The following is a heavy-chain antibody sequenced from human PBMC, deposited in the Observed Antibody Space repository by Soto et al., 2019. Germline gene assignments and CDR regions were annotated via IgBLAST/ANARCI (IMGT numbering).Heavy chain of an antibody. CDR1: EYTFTNYW. CDR2: IYPGDSDT. J-gene: IGHJ6*02. Sequence: GESLKISCKGFEYTFTNYWIGWVRQMPGKGPEWIGIIYPGDSDTKYNPSFQGQVTISADKSITTTYLQWSSVKASDTVIYYCAASIFYYGMDVWGQGTTVTVSS. CDR3: AASIFYYGMDV. V-gene: IGHV5-51*01.